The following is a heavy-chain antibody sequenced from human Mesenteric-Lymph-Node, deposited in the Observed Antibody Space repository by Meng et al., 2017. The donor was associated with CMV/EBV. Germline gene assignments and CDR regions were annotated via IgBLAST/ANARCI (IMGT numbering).Heavy chain of an antibody. V-gene: IGHV3-33*03. D-gene: IGHD4-11*01. CDR1: GFTFGSYS. CDR2: IWYDGTNI. CDR3: AKAEYSNYFYWFDP. J-gene: IGHJ5*02. Sequence: GESLKISCAASGFTFGSYSMNWVRQAPGKGLEWVAVIWYDGTNIYYADSVKGRFTISRDKSKNTLYLQLHSLRAEDTAVYYCAKAEYSNYFYWFDPWGQGTLVTVSS.